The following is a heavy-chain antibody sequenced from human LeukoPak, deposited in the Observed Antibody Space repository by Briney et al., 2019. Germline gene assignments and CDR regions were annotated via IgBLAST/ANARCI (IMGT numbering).Heavy chain of an antibody. D-gene: IGHD4-17*01. V-gene: IGHV3-23*01. CDR1: GFTFRNHG. J-gene: IGHJ4*02. Sequence: PGGSLTLSCAASGFTFRNHGMNWVRQAPGKGLEWLSTISGSGDNTYYADSVKGRFTISRDNSKNTLYLQMNSLRAENTAVYYCAKDLAYGDYFDYWGQGTLVTVSS. CDR2: ISGSGDNT. CDR3: AKDLAYGDYFDY.